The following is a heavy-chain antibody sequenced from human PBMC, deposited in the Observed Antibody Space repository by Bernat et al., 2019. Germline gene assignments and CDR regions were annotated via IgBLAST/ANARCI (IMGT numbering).Heavy chain of an antibody. J-gene: IGHJ3*02. CDR1: GFTFSSYE. CDR3: ARAFSRWVVAAILGAFDI. CDR2: ISSSCSTI. Sequence: EVQLVESGGGLVQPGGSLRLSCAASGFTFSSYEMNWVRQAPGKGLEWVSYISSSCSTIYYAYSVKGRFTISRDNAKNSLYLQMNSLRAEDTAVDYCARAFSRWVVAAILGAFDIWGQGTMVTVSS. V-gene: IGHV3-48*03. D-gene: IGHD2-15*01.